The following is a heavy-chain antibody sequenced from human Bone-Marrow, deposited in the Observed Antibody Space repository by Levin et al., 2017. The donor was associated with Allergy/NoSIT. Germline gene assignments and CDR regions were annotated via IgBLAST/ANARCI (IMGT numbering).Heavy chain of an antibody. CDR1: GFTFSSYW. V-gene: IGHV3-74*01. J-gene: IGHJ5*02. CDR3: ATLPNPPYCSGGSCYSGDGLNWFDP. D-gene: IGHD2-15*01. Sequence: AGGSLRLSCAASGFTFSSYWMHWVRQAPGKGLVWVSRINSDGSSTSYADSVKGRFTISRDNAKNTRYLQMNSLRAEDTAVYYCATLPNPPYCSGGSCYSGDGLNWFDPWGQGTLVTVSS. CDR2: INSDGSST.